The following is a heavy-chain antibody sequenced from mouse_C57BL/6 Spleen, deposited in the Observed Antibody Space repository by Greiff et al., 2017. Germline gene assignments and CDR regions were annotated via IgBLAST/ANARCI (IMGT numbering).Heavy chain of an antibody. J-gene: IGHJ3*01. CDR1: GFTFSSYA. CDR2: ISDGGSYT. V-gene: IGHV5-4*01. Sequence: EVKLVESGGGLVKPGGSLKLSCAASGFTFSSYAMSWVRQTPEKRLEWVATISDGGSYTYYPDNVKGRFTISRDNAKNNLYLQMSHLKAEDTAMYYCARDGTGTKFAYWGQGTLVTVSA. D-gene: IGHD4-1*01. CDR3: ARDGTGTKFAY.